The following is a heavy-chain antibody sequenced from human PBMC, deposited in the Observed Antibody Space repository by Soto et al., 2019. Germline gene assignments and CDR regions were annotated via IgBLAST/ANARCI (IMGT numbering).Heavy chain of an antibody. V-gene: IGHV4-39*02. CDR1: GGSISSSSYY. Sequence: SETLSLTCTVSGGSISSSSYYWGWIRQPPGKGLEWIGSIYYSGSTYYNPSLKSRVTISVDTSKNQFSLKLSSVTAADTAVYYCARDRRLITMVRGVRLWFDPWGQGNLVTVS. CDR2: IYYSGST. D-gene: IGHD3-10*01. CDR3: ARDRRLITMVRGVRLWFDP. J-gene: IGHJ5*02.